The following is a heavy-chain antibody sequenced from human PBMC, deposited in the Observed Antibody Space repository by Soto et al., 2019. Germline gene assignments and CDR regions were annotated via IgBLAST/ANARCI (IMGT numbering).Heavy chain of an antibody. CDR2: ISGSGDRT. CDR1: GFPFSSYA. D-gene: IGHD3-16*02. J-gene: IGHJ4*02. CDR3: AKASTYEYVWGSYRYYFNS. V-gene: IGHV3-23*01. Sequence: GGSLRLSCEASGFPFSSYAMSWVRQAPGKGLQWVSGISGSGDRTHYVDSVKGRFTISRDNSKNTVYLQMNSLRAEDTAVYYCAKASTYEYVWGSYRYYFNSWGQGTLVTVSS.